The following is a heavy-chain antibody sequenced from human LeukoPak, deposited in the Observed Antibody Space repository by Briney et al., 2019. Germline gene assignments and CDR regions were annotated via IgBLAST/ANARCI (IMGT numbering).Heavy chain of an antibody. V-gene: IGHV1-46*01. D-gene: IGHD5-18*01. Sequence: ASVKVSCKASGYIFTNYYLHWVRQAPGQGLEWMGIINPSGGSTSYAQKFQGRVTMTRDTSTSTVYMELSSLRSEDTAVYYCARDPRYSYGAPGFDYWGQGTLVTVSS. CDR3: ARDPRYSYGAPGFDY. CDR2: INPSGGST. J-gene: IGHJ4*02. CDR1: GYIFTNYY.